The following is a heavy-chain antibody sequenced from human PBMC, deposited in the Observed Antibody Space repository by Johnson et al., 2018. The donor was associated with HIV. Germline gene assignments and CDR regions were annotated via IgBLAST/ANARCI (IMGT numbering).Heavy chain of an antibody. CDR3: ARGYTIGAFDI. CDR2: IRSKAYGGTT. V-gene: IGHV3-49*03. CDR1: GLSFGDYV. J-gene: IGHJ3*02. D-gene: IGHD3-3*01. Sequence: VHLVESGGGLVQPGRSLTLSCKASGLSFGDYVMTWIRQAPGKGLEWVGFIRSKAYGGTTEYAASVKGRFTISRDDSKGIAYLEMNSLRAEDTAVYYCARGYTIGAFDIWGQGTMVTVSS.